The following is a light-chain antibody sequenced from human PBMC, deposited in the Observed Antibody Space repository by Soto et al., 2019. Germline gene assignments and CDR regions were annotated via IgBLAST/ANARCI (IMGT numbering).Light chain of an antibody. J-gene: IGKJ1*01. CDR3: QQRYGTTRT. CDR2: TAS. Sequence: DIQITHSPSTLYASIGHKVTITCRASQNINSYLNWYQQEPGKAPKLLISTASSLRSGVPSRFSGSRSGTDFTLTISSLQYEDFATYYCQQRYGTTRTFGQGTKVDI. CDR1: QNINSY. V-gene: IGKV1-39*01.